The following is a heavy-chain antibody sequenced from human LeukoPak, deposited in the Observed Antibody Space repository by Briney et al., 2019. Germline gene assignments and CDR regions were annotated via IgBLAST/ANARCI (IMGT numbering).Heavy chain of an antibody. CDR2: IIPILGIA. J-gene: IGHJ6*02. CDR3: ARSEIYCSGGSCHDRRYYYYYGMDV. D-gene: IGHD2-15*01. V-gene: IGHV1-69*04. Sequence: ASVKVSCKASGGTFSSYAISWVRQAPGQGLEWMGRIIPILGIANYAQKFQGRVTITADKSTSTAYMELSSLRSEDTAVYYCARSEIYCSGGSCHDRRYYYYYGMDVWGQGTTVTVSS. CDR1: GGTFSSYA.